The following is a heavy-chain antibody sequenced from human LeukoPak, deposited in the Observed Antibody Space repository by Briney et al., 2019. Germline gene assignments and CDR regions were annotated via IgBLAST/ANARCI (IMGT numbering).Heavy chain of an antibody. D-gene: IGHD2-2*02. CDR1: GFTFSDYY. Sequence: PGGSLRLSCAASGFTFSDYYMSWVRQVPGKGLVWVSDINSDGTITHYADSVKGRFTVSRDNAQDTLYLQMNSLRAEDTAVYYCARGTALQDYWGQGTLVTVSS. CDR2: INSDGTIT. CDR3: ARGTALQDY. J-gene: IGHJ4*02. V-gene: IGHV3-74*01.